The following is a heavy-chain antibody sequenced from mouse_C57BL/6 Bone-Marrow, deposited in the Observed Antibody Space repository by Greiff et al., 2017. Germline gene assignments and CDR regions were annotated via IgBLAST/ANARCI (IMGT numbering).Heavy chain of an antibody. J-gene: IGHJ2*01. D-gene: IGHD4-1*01. CDR2: ISSGGYYI. V-gene: IGHV5-9-1*02. CDR3: TRVLLGFDY. Sequence: EVQLVESGEGLVKPGGSLTLSCAASGFTFSSYAMSWVRQTPEKRLEWVAYISSGGYYIYYADTVKGRFTLSRDNARNTLYLQMSSLKSEDTAMYYCTRVLLGFDYWGQGTTLTVSS. CDR1: GFTFSSYA.